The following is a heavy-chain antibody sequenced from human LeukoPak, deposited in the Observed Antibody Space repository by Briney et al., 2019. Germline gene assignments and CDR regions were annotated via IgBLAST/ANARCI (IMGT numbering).Heavy chain of an antibody. CDR1: GFIFSSYE. CDR3: ARDRTPAIVVVPAYGMDV. V-gene: IGHV3-48*03. D-gene: IGHD2-2*01. Sequence: GGSLRLSCAASGFIFSSYEMNWVRQAPGKGLEWVSYISSSGSTIYYADSVKGRFTISRDNAKNSLYLLMNSLRAEDTAVYYCARDRTPAIVVVPAYGMDVWGQGTTVTVSS. CDR2: ISSSGSTI. J-gene: IGHJ6*02.